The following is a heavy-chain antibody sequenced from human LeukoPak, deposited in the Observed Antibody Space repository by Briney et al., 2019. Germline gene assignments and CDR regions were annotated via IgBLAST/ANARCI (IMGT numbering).Heavy chain of an antibody. D-gene: IGHD3-22*01. J-gene: IGHJ4*02. CDR3: ARFYYYDSSGYYNYFDY. CDR1: GGSISTYY. Sequence: PSETLSLTCTVSGGSISTYYWNWIRQPPGKGLEWIGYIYYSGSTYYNPSLKSRVTISVDTSKNQFSLKLSSVTAADTAVYYCARFYYYDSSGYYNYFDYWGQGTLVTVSS. CDR2: IYYSGST. V-gene: IGHV4-59*06.